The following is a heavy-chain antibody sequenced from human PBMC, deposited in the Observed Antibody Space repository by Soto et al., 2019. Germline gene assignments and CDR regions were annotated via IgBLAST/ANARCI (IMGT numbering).Heavy chain of an antibody. CDR2: IYYSGST. D-gene: IGHD3-10*01. Sequence: QVQLQESGPGLVKSSETLSLTCSVSGGSVNSGNYYWSWIRQPPGKGLEWIGYIYYSGSTNYNPYLNSRVTITLDTSKNQFSLSLTSVTAADTAVYDCARVGGTVVRGSDYWGQGTLVTVCS. V-gene: IGHV4-61*01. CDR3: ARVGGTVVRGSDY. J-gene: IGHJ4*02. CDR1: GGSVNSGNYY.